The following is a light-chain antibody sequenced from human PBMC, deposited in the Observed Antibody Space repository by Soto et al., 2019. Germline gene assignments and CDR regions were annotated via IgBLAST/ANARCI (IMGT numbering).Light chain of an antibody. CDR1: SSNVGGYSY. J-gene: IGLJ3*02. V-gene: IGLV2-11*01. Sequence: QSALTQPRSVSGSPGQSVTISCTGTSSNVGGYSYVSWYQQHPGIAPQLIIYDVTKRPSGVPDRFSGSKSGNTASLTISRLQAEDEADYYCCSYAGSYSWVFGGGTKVTVL. CDR3: CSYAGSYSWV. CDR2: DVT.